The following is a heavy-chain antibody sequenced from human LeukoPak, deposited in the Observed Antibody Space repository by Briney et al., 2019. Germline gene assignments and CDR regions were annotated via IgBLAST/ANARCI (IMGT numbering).Heavy chain of an antibody. Sequence: NAGGSLSLSCAAPGFTFSSYRVNWVRQAPGKGLEWVSSISSSSSYIYYADSVKGRFTISRDNAKNSPYLQMNSLRAEDTAVYYCARDRSGGWFGYFDYWGQGTLVTVSS. CDR2: ISSSSSYI. V-gene: IGHV3-21*01. J-gene: IGHJ4*02. CDR3: ARDRSGGWFGYFDY. D-gene: IGHD6-19*01. CDR1: GFTFSSYR.